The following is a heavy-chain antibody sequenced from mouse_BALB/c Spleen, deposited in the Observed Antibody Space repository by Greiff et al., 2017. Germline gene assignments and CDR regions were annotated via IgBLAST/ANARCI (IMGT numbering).Heavy chain of an antibody. CDR2: IYPGDGDT. CDR1: GYAFSSSW. J-gene: IGHJ4*01. Sequence: VQLQQSGPELVKPGASVKISCKASGYAFSSSWMNWVKQRPGQGLEWIGRIYPGDGDTNYNGKFKGKATLTADKSSSTAYMQLSSLTSVDSAVYFCARWGYYDYAMDYWGQGTSVTVSS. V-gene: IGHV1-82*01. D-gene: IGHD2-1*01. CDR3: ARWGYYDYAMDY.